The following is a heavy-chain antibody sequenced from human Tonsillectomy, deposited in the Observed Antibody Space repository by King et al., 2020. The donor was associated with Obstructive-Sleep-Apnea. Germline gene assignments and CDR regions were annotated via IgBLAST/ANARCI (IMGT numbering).Heavy chain of an antibody. J-gene: IGHJ6*02. CDR2: IIPILGIA. D-gene: IGHD3-16*01. CDR1: GGTFSSYA. CDR3: ARPGDGRRVVWGYYYGMDV. V-gene: IGHV1-69*04. Sequence: VQLVQSGAEVKKPGSSVKVSCKASGGTFSSYAISWVRQAPGQGLEWMGGIIPILGIANYAQKFQGRVTITADKSTSTAYMELSSLRSEDTAVYYCARPGDGRRVVWGYYYGMDVWGQGTTVTVSS.